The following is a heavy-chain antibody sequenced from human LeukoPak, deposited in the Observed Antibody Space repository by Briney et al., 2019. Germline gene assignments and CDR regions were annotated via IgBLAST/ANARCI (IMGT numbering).Heavy chain of an antibody. D-gene: IGHD3-3*01. CDR2: IYPGDSDT. CDR3: ARPSHDYDLWSGAFDY. CDR1: GYSFTSYW. V-gene: IGHV5-51*01. Sequence: GESLKISRKGSGYSFTSYWIGWVRQMPGKGLEWMGIIYPGDSDTRYSPSFQGQVTISADKSISTAYLQWSSLKASDTAMYYCARPSHDYDLWSGAFDYWGQGTLVTVSS. J-gene: IGHJ4*02.